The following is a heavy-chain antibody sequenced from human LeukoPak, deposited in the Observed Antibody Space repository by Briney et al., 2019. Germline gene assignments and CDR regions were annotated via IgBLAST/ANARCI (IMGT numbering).Heavy chain of an antibody. V-gene: IGHV3-43*01. CDR1: GFTFDDFS. D-gene: IGHD1-26*01. J-gene: IGHJ4*02. CDR3: AKERSGTQFLVES. Sequence: PGGSLRLSCAASGFTFDDFSMRWVRQGPGRGLEWVSLISRDGSNIYYADSVKGRFTISRDNSKNSLYLQMNSLRTEDTALYYCAKERSGTQFLVESWGQGTLVTVSS. CDR2: ISRDGSNI.